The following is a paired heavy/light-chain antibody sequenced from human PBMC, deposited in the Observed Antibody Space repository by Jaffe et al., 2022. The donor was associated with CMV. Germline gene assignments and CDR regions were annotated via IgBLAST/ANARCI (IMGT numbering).Heavy chain of an antibody. CDR1: GDSITSFY. J-gene: IGHJ4*02. V-gene: IGHV4-59*08. CDR2: ISYSGTT. CDR3: AKIISGWIPVW. Sequence: QVQLQESGPGLVRPSETLSLTCTVSGDSITSFYWSWIRQSPGRGLEWIGYISYSGTTNYNPSLNSRVSISIDTSRNQFSLRLTSVTAADTATYYCAKIISGWIPVWWGQGILVTVSS. D-gene: IGHD6-19*01.
Light chain of an antibody. CDR1: QDIDTW. CDR2: AAS. Sequence: DIQMTQSPSSVSASVGDRVTITCRAGQDIDTWLSWFQQLPGKAPKLLIYAASSLQSGVPSRFSGSGSGTDFTLTINTLQPEDFATYFCQQSKSFPLTFGGGTKVEIK. CDR3: QQSKSFPLT. J-gene: IGKJ4*01. V-gene: IGKV1-12*01.